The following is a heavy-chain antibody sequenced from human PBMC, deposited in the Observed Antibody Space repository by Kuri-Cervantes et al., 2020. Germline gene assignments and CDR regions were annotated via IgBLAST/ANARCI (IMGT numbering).Heavy chain of an antibody. CDR1: GGSISSGGYY. Sequence: SETLSLTCTVSGGSISSGGYYWSWIRQHPGKGLEWIGYIYYSGSTYYNPSLKSRVTISVDTSKNQFSLKLSSVTAADTAVYYCAREALVRGYYDSSGYWEERLHDYWGQGTLVTVSS. D-gene: IGHD3-22*01. CDR3: AREALVRGYYDSSGYWEERLHDY. J-gene: IGHJ4*02. V-gene: IGHV4-31*03. CDR2: IYYSGST.